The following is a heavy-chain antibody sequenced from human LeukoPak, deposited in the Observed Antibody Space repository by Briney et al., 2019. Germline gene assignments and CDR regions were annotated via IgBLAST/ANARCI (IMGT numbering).Heavy chain of an antibody. D-gene: IGHD6-6*01. Sequence: PSQTLSLTCAVSGGSISSGGYSWSWIRQPPGKGLEWIGYIYHSGGTYYNPSLKSRVTISVDRSKNQFSLKLSSVTAADTAVYYCARAHSSSSGDWFDPWGQGTLVTVSS. CDR1: GGSISSGGYS. CDR2: IYHSGGT. J-gene: IGHJ5*02. CDR3: ARAHSSSSGDWFDP. V-gene: IGHV4-30-2*01.